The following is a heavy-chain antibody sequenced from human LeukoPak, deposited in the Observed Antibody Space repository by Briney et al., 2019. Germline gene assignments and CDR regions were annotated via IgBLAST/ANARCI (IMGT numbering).Heavy chain of an antibody. J-gene: IGHJ6*02. CDR2: IIPILGIA. CDR3: AREGITMIVALGYYYGMDV. CDR1: GGTFSSYA. Sequence: GASVRVSCKASGGTFSSYAISWVRQAPGQGLEWMGRIIPILGIANYAQKFQGRVTITADKSTSTAYMELSSLRSEDTAVYYCAREGITMIVALGYYYGMDVWGQGTTVTVSS. V-gene: IGHV1-69*04. D-gene: IGHD3-22*01.